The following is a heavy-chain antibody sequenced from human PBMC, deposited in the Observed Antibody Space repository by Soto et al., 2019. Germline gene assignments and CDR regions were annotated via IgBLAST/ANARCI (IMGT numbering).Heavy chain of an antibody. CDR2: IWYDGSNK. V-gene: IGHV3-33*01. CDR3: ARGRRVGIDY. Sequence: PGGSLRLSCAASGFTFSSYGMHWVRQAPGKGLEWAAVIWYDGSNKYYADSVKGRFTISRDNSKNTLYLQMNSLRAEDTAVYYCARGRRVGIDYWGQGTLVTVSS. J-gene: IGHJ4*02. D-gene: IGHD1-26*01. CDR1: GFTFSSYG.